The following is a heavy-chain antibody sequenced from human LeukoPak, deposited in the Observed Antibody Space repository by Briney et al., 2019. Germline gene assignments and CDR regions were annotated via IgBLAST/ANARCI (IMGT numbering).Heavy chain of an antibody. CDR3: ARVAYYYDSSGYYDAFDI. CDR2: IYTSGST. D-gene: IGHD3-22*01. V-gene: IGHV4-61*02. CDR1: GGSISSGSYY. Sequence: SEILSLTCTVSGGSISSGSYYWGWIRQPAGKGLEWIGRIYTSGSTNYNPSLESRVTISVDTSKNQFSLKLSPVTAADTAVYYCARVAYYYDSSGYYDAFDIWGQGTMVTVSS. J-gene: IGHJ3*02.